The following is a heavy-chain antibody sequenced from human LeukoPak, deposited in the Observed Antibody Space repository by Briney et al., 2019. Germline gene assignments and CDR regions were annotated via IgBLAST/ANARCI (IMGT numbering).Heavy chain of an antibody. Sequence: ASVKVSCKASGYTFTSYGISWVRQAPGQGLEWMGWISAYNGNTNYAQKLQGRVTMTTDTSTSTAYMELRSLRSDDTAVYYCARDPPNPFQWHWFDPWGQGTLVTVSS. D-gene: IGHD6-19*01. CDR2: ISAYNGNT. CDR1: GYTFTSYG. V-gene: IGHV1-18*01. CDR3: ARDPPNPFQWHWFDP. J-gene: IGHJ5*02.